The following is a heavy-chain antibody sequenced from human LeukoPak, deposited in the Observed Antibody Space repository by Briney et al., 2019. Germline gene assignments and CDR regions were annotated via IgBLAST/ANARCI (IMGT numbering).Heavy chain of an antibody. CDR2: IIPIFGTA. D-gene: IGHD3-22*01. CDR1: GGTFSSYA. CDR3: ATSLNYYDSSGYLDY. V-gene: IGHV1-69*13. Sequence: GASVKVSCKASGGTFSSYAISWVRQAPGQGLGWMGGIIPIFGTANYAQKFQGRVTITADESTSTAYMELSSLRSEDTAVYYCATSLNYYDSSGYLDYWGQGTLVTVSS. J-gene: IGHJ4*02.